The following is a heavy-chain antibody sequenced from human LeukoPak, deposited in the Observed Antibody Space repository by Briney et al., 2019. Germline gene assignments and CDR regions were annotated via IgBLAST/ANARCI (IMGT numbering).Heavy chain of an antibody. V-gene: IGHV1-24*01. D-gene: IGHD3-16*02. J-gene: IGHJ4*02. Sequence: ASVKVSCKVSGYTLTELSMHWVRQAPGKGLEWMGGFDPEDGETIYAQKFQGRVAMTEDTSTDTAYMELSSLRSEDTAVYYCATRLRLGELSLPFGYWGQGTLVTVSS. CDR2: FDPEDGET. CDR3: ATRLRLGELSLPFGY. CDR1: GYTLTELS.